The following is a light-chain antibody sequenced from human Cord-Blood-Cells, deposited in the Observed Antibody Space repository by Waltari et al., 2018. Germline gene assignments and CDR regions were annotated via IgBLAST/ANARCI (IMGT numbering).Light chain of an antibody. CDR1: SSDVGGYNY. CDR3: SSYTSSSTL. CDR2: DVS. Sequence: QSALTQPASVSGSPGQSITISCTGTSSDVGGYNYVSWYQQPPGKAPKLSIFDVSNRPSGVSNRFSGSKSGNTASLTISGLQAEDEADYYCSSYTSSSTLFGGGTKLTVL. V-gene: IGLV2-14*03. J-gene: IGLJ3*02.